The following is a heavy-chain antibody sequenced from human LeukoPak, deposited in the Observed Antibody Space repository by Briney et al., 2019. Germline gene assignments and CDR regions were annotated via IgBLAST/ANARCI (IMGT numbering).Heavy chain of an antibody. CDR1: GGSINSSSYY. J-gene: IGHJ3*02. V-gene: IGHV4-39*07. Sequence: SETLSLTCTVSGGSINSSSYYWGWIRQPPGKGLEWIGSIYYSGSTYYNPSLKSRVTISVDTSKNQFSLKLSSVTAADTAVYYCARALPAAGYYDAFDIWGQGTMVTVSS. D-gene: IGHD6-13*01. CDR3: ARALPAAGYYDAFDI. CDR2: IYYSGST.